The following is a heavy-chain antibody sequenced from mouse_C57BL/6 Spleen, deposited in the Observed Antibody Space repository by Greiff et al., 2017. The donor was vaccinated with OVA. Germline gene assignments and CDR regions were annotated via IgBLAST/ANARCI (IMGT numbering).Heavy chain of an antibody. Sequence: EVQLQESGPELVKPGASVKIPCKASGYTFTDYNMDWVKQSHGKSLEWIGDINPNNGGTIYNQKFKGKATLTVDKSSSTAYMELRSLTSEDTAVYYCARSPYYGSSFFFDYWGQGTTLTVSS. CDR2: INPNNGGT. CDR3: ARSPYYGSSFFFDY. V-gene: IGHV1-18*01. CDR1: GYTFTDYN. D-gene: IGHD1-1*01. J-gene: IGHJ2*01.